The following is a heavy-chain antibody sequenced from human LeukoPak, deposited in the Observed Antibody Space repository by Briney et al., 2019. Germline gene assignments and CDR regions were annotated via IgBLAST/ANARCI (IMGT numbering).Heavy chain of an antibody. Sequence: SETLSLTCTVSGGSISGSGYYWGWIRQPPGKGLEWIGSIYYSGNTYYNPSLESRVTISVDTSKNHFSLKLSSVTAADTAVYYCARRSTEPLGYNWFDPWGQGTLVTVSS. CDR2: IYYSGNT. CDR1: GGSISGSGYY. CDR3: ARRSTEPLGYNWFDP. D-gene: IGHD1-26*01. J-gene: IGHJ5*02. V-gene: IGHV4-39*02.